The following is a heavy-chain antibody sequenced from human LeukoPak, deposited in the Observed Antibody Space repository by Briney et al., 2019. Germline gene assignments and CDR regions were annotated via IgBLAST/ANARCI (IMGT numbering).Heavy chain of an antibody. CDR2: ISYDGSNK. CDR1: GFTLSNYG. D-gene: IGHD3-22*01. J-gene: IGHJ4*02. CDR3: AKDPVRESNGYYYCDY. V-gene: IGHV3-30*18. Sequence: GGSLRLSCAVSGFTLSNYGMHWVRQAPGKGLEWVAVISYDGSNKYYADSVKGRFTISRDNSKNTLYLQTDSLRAEDTAVYYCAKDPVRESNGYYYCDYWGQGTLVTVSS.